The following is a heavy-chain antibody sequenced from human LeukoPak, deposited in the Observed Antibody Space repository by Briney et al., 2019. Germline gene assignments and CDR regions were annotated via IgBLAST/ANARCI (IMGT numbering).Heavy chain of an antibody. CDR3: ARNRRYCSSTSCYYYYYMDV. D-gene: IGHD2-2*01. J-gene: IGHJ6*03. CDR2: INPNSGGT. Sequence: ASVKVSCKASGYTFTGYYMHWVRQAPGQGLEWMGWINPNSGGTNYAQKFQGRVTITADESTSTAYMELSSLRSEDTAVYYCARNRRYCSSTSCYYYYYMDVWGKGTTVTVSS. V-gene: IGHV1-2*02. CDR1: GYTFTGYY.